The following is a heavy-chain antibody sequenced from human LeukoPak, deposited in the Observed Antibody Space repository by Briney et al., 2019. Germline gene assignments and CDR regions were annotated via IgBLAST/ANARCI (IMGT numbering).Heavy chain of an antibody. J-gene: IGHJ4*02. D-gene: IGHD6-19*01. CDR1: GGSISSGDYY. CDR2: LYYSAST. CDR3: ARDRSSGWYGGHDY. Sequence: PSQTLSLTCTVSGGSISSGDYYWSWIRQPPGKGLEWIGFLYYSASTYYNPSLKSRVTISIDTSKNQYSLKLSSVTAADTAVYYCARDRSSGWYGGHDYWGQGTLVTVSS. V-gene: IGHV4-30-4*08.